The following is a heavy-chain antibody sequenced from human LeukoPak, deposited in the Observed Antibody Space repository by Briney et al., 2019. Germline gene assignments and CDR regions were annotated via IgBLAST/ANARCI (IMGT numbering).Heavy chain of an antibody. D-gene: IGHD2/OR15-2a*01. J-gene: IGHJ1*01. Sequence: ASVKVSCKASGYTFTGYYIHWVRQAPGQGLEWMGWINPNSGGTNYIQKFQGRVTMTRATSISTAYMELSRRRSDDTAVYYCARSTTPNENAYFEHWGQGTLVTVSS. CDR3: ARSTTPNENAYFEH. CDR2: INPNSGGT. CDR1: GYTFTGYY. V-gene: IGHV1-2*02.